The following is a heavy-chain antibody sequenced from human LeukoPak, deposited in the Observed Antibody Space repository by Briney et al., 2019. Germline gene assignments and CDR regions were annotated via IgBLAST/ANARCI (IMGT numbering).Heavy chain of an antibody. CDR2: IYYSGST. D-gene: IGHD6-13*01. V-gene: IGHV4-39*01. Sequence: SETLSLTCTVSGGSTSSSTHYWGWIRQPPGKDLEWIGSIYYSGSTYYNPSLKSRVTISVDTSKNQFSLRLSSVTAADTAVYYCARHRHFSSWYGDNWFDPWGQGTLVTVSS. CDR1: GGSTSSSTHY. J-gene: IGHJ5*02. CDR3: ARHRHFSSWYGDNWFDP.